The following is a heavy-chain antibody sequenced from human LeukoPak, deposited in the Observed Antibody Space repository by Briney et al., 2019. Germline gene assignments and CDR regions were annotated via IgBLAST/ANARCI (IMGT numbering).Heavy chain of an antibody. J-gene: IGHJ4*02. V-gene: IGHV4-61*03. D-gene: IGHD3-10*01. Sequence: SETLSLTCTVSGDSVSNGYYYWSWLRQPPGKALGWIGYIYYTGKTYYNPSLEGRVTILVDTSRNHFSVKLSSVTAADTAVYYCARSQNYYGSGDYWSQGTLVTVSS. CDR1: GDSVSNGYYY. CDR3: ARSQNYYGSGDY. CDR2: IYYTGKT.